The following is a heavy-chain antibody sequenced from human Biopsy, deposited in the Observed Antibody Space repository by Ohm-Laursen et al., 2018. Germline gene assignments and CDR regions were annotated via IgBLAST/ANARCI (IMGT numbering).Heavy chain of an antibody. Sequence: SDTLSPTCTVSGGSLSTYYWSWIRQPAGKGLEWIGRISSSGSTNYNPSLRSRVTLSMDTSKRQFSLKMSFVTAADTAVYYCARWTPEYDSSRYYLDAFDIWGQGTKVTVSS. CDR1: GGSLSTYY. J-gene: IGHJ3*02. CDR3: ARWTPEYDSSRYYLDAFDI. CDR2: ISSSGST. D-gene: IGHD3-22*01. V-gene: IGHV4-4*07.